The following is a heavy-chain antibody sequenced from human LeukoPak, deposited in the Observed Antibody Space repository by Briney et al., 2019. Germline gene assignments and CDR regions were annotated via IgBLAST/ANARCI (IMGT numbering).Heavy chain of an antibody. J-gene: IGHJ4*02. CDR2: ISYDRTNK. D-gene: IGHD6-13*01. CDR3: AKRYSSSWCIDS. CDR1: GFTFNSYG. V-gene: IGHV3-30*18. Sequence: GGSLRLSCAASGFTFNSYGMHWVRQAPGKGLEWVAVISYDRTNKYYADSEKGRFTISRDNSKNTLYLQMNSLRAEDTAVYYCAKRYSSSWCIDSWGQGTLVTVSS.